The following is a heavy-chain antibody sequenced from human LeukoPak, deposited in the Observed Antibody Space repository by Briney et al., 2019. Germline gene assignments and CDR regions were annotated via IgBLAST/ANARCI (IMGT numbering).Heavy chain of an antibody. CDR2: IKQDGSEK. Sequence: PGGSLRLSCAASGIRFSSYWMSWVRQAPGKGLEWVANIKQDGSEKNYVDSVKGRFTISRDNAKNTLYLQMNSLRAEDTAVYYCAKETSGSSGAFDYWGQGTLVTVSS. CDR1: GIRFSSYW. V-gene: IGHV3-7*01. D-gene: IGHD6-6*01. J-gene: IGHJ4*02. CDR3: AKETSGSSGAFDY.